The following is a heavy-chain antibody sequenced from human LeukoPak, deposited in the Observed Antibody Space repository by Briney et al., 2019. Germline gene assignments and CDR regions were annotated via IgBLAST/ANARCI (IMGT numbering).Heavy chain of an antibody. Sequence: PSETLSLTCTVSGGSISSYYWIWMGQPAGRGVEGMGRIYTSGSTNYNPALKSRVTRSVDTAKNQFSLKLSSGTAADAAVYYCARGGQYSSSSGLFDLWGQGTLVSV. CDR3: ARGGQYSSSSGLFDL. D-gene: IGHD6-6*01. J-gene: IGHJ4*02. CDR2: IYTSGST. V-gene: IGHV4-4*07. CDR1: GGSISSYY.